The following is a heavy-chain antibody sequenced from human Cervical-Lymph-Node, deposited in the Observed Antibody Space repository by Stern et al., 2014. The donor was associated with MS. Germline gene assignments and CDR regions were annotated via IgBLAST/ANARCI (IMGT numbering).Heavy chain of an antibody. CDR2: IYYSGTT. Sequence: QLVESGPGLVKPSQTLSLACAVSGASVGGGDWYWSWIRQPPGKGLEWLGHIYYSGTTYYKPSLKSRLIISLDTSKNQFSLNLTSVTAADTAVYYCAGAIGKYELLESFDMWGQGTMVTVSS. CDR3: AGAIGKYELLESFDM. J-gene: IGHJ3*02. D-gene: IGHD1-1*01. V-gene: IGHV4-30-4*01. CDR1: GASVGGGDWY.